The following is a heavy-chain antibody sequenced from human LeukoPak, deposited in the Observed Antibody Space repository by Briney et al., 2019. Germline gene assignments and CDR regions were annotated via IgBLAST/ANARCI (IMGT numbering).Heavy chain of an antibody. CDR1: GYTFTSYG. D-gene: IGHD3-22*01. V-gene: IGHV1-18*01. Sequence: AAVNVSYKASGYTFTSYGISWVRQAPGQGREWMGWISAYNGNTNYAQKLQGRVTMTTDTSTSTAYMELRSLRSDDTAVYYCARGGGYYYDSSGYYPDYWGQGTLVTVSS. J-gene: IGHJ4*02. CDR3: ARGGGYYYDSSGYYPDY. CDR2: ISAYNGNT.